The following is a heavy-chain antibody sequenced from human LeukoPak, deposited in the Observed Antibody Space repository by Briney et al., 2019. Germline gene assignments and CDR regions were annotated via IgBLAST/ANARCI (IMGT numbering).Heavy chain of an antibody. CDR2: MNPNSGGT. V-gene: IGHV1-2*02. CDR1: GYTFTGYY. J-gene: IGHJ4*02. CDR3: ARALNSYGGSFDY. D-gene: IGHD5-18*01. Sequence: ASVKVSCKASGYTFTGYYMHWVRQAPGQGLEWMGWMNPNSGGTNYAQKFQGRVTMTRDTSISTAYMELSRLRSDDTAVYYCARALNSYGGSFDYWGQGTLVTVSS.